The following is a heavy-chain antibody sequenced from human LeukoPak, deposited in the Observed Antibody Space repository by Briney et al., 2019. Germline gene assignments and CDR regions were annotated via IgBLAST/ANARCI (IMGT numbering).Heavy chain of an antibody. J-gene: IGHJ4*02. CDR3: ARSPKSYSSSWYRREVYFDY. D-gene: IGHD6-13*01. V-gene: IGHV1-2*04. Sequence: ASVKVSCKASGYTFTGYYMHWVRQAPGQGLEWMGWINPNSGGTNYAQKFQGWVTMTRDTSISTAYMELSRLRSDDTAVYYCARSPKSYSSSWYRREVYFDYWGQGTLVTVSS. CDR2: INPNSGGT. CDR1: GYTFTGYY.